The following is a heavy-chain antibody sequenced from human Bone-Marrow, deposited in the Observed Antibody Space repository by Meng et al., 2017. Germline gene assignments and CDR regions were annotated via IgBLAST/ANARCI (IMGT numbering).Heavy chain of an antibody. CDR2: INPDSGGT. Sequence: ASVKVSCKASGYTFTGYYMHWVRQAPGQGLEWMGRINPDSGGTNYAQKFQGRVTMNRDTSISTAYMELRRLRSDETAVYYCARDGSSRDFDYWGQGTLVTVSS. CDR1: GYTFTGYY. CDR3: ARDGSSRDFDY. V-gene: IGHV1-2*06. D-gene: IGHD6-13*01. J-gene: IGHJ4*02.